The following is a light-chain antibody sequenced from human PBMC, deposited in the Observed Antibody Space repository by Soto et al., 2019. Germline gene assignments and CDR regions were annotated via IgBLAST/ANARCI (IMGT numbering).Light chain of an antibody. CDR1: QSVSSY. V-gene: IGKV3-11*01. Sequence: EIVLTQSPATLSLSPGERATLSCRASQSVSSYLAWYQQKPGQAPRLLIYGVSSRATGIPDRFSGSGSGTDFTLTISSLEPEDSAVYYCQQRHMWPITFGQGTRLEIK. J-gene: IGKJ5*01. CDR3: QQRHMWPIT. CDR2: GVS.